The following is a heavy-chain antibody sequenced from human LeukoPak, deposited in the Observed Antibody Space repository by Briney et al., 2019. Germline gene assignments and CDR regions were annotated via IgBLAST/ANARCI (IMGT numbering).Heavy chain of an antibody. CDR1: GYTFTGYY. V-gene: IGHV1-18*04. Sequence: ASVKVSCKASGYTFTGYYMHWVRQAPGQGLEWMGWISAYNGNTNYAQKLQGRVTMTTDTSTSTAYMELRSLRSDDTAVYYCARDRRGGFDYWGQGTLVTVSS. J-gene: IGHJ4*02. CDR3: ARDRRGGFDY. CDR2: ISAYNGNT.